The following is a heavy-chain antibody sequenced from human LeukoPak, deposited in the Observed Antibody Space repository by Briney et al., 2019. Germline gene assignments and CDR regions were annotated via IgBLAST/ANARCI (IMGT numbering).Heavy chain of an antibody. Sequence: GESLKISCKGSGYSFTSYWIGWVRQMPGKGLEWMGIIYPGDSDTRYSPSFQGQVTISADKSISTAYLRWSSLKASDTAMYYCARQPPSSIAAAGPYFDYWGQGTLVTVSS. CDR1: GYSFTSYW. V-gene: IGHV5-51*01. D-gene: IGHD6-13*01. CDR3: ARQPPSSIAAAGPYFDY. CDR2: IYPGDSDT. J-gene: IGHJ4*02.